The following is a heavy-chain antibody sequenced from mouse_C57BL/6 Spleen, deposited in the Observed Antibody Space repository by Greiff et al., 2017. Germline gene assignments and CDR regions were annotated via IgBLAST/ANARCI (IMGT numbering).Heavy chain of an antibody. V-gene: IGHV1-82*01. Sequence: VQLQQSGPELVKPGASVKISCKASGYAFSSSWMNWVKQRPGKGLEWIGRIYPGDGDTNYNGKFKGKATLTADKSSSTAYMQLSSLTSEDAAVYFCARAIYYSNYDWYFDVWGTGTTVTVSS. CDR3: ARAIYYSNYDWYFDV. D-gene: IGHD2-5*01. CDR2: IYPGDGDT. J-gene: IGHJ1*03. CDR1: GYAFSSSW.